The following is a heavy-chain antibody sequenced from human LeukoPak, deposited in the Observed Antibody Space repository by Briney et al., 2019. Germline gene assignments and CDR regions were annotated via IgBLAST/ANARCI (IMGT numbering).Heavy chain of an antibody. Sequence: SETLSLTCSVSGGSISSSRYYWGWIRQPPGTGLEWIGSIYYSGSTYYNPSLKSRVTISVDTSKNQLSLKLSSVTPADTAVYYCARRRDLGIAFDIWGQGTMVTVSS. CDR2: IYYSGST. D-gene: IGHD3-16*01. J-gene: IGHJ3*02. V-gene: IGHV4-39*01. CDR3: ARRRDLGIAFDI. CDR1: GGSISSSRYY.